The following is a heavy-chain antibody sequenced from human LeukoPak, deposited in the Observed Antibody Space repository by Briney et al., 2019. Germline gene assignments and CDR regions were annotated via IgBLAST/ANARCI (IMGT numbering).Heavy chain of an antibody. CDR3: ARSFGSYLNYFDY. Sequence: GGSLRLSCAASGFTFSCYAMHWVRQAPGKGLEWVAVISYGGSNKYYADSVKGRFTISRDNSKNTLYLQMNSLRAEDTAVYYCARSFGSYLNYFDYWGQGTLVTVSS. CDR2: ISYGGSNK. J-gene: IGHJ4*02. V-gene: IGHV3-30*01. CDR1: GFTFSCYA. D-gene: IGHD1-26*01.